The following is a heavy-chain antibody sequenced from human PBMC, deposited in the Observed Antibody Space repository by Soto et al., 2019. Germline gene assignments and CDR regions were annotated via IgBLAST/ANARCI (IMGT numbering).Heavy chain of an antibody. D-gene: IGHD3-16*01. V-gene: IGHV1-18*01. CDR2: ISAYNGNT. CDR3: ARVGGALGDLDY. Sequence: GASVKVSCKASGYTFATYAVSWVRQAPGQGLEWMGWISAYNGNTINAQKFQGRVTLTTDTSTSTAYMALTSLTSDDTAVYYCARVGGALGDLDYWGQGTLVTVS. CDR1: GYTFATYA. J-gene: IGHJ4*02.